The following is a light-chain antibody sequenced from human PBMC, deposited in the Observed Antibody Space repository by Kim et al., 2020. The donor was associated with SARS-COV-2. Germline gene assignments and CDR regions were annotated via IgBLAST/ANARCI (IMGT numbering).Light chain of an antibody. CDR2: YDS. Sequence: APAKTASITCGGNNIGSKSVHWYQQKPGQAPVLVIYYDSDRPSGFPARFSGSNSGNTATLTISRVEAGDEADYYCQVWDSSSDHWVFGGGTQLTVL. J-gene: IGLJ3*02. CDR3: QVWDSSSDHWV. V-gene: IGLV3-21*04. CDR1: NIGSKS.